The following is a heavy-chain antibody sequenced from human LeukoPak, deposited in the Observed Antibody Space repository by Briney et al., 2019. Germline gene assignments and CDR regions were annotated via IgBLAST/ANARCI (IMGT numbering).Heavy chain of an antibody. CDR3: AKDPALLANYYDSSAYYPS. J-gene: IGHJ5*02. V-gene: IGHV3-30*02. Sequence: GGSLRLSCAASGFSFSTYDMHWVRQAPGKGLEWVAFIRYDGSNKYYADSVKGRFTISRDNSRNTLYLQMNSLRAEDTAVYYCAKDPALLANYYDSSAYYPSWGQGTLVTVSS. CDR2: IRYDGSNK. D-gene: IGHD3-22*01. CDR1: GFSFSTYD.